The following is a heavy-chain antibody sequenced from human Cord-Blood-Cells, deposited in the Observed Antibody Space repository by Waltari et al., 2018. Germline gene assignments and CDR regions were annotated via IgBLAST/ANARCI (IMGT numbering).Heavy chain of an antibody. V-gene: IGHV1-69*01. CDR2: IIPIFGTA. D-gene: IGHD3-10*01. CDR3: ARAGATMVRGVIDPYYYYYYMDV. J-gene: IGHJ6*03. Sequence: QVQLVQSGAEVKKPGSSVKVSCKASGGTFSSYAISWVRQAPGQGLEWMGGIIPIFGTANYAQKFQGRVTITADESTSTAYMELSSLRSEDTAVYCCARAGATMVRGVIDPYYYYYYMDVWGKGTTVTVSS. CDR1: GGTFSSYA.